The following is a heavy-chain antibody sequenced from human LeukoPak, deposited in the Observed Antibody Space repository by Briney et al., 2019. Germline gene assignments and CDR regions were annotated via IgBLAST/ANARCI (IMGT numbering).Heavy chain of an antibody. J-gene: IGHJ6*03. V-gene: IGHV1-8*03. CDR2: MNPNSGNT. Sequence: ASVKLSCKASGSTFTSYDINWVRQATGQGLEWMGWMNPNSGNTGYAQKFQGRVTITRNTSITTAYMEVSSLRSEDTAVYYCARGRGLYYYYYYMDVWGKGTTVTVSS. D-gene: IGHD2/OR15-2a*01. CDR3: ARGRGLYYYYYYMDV. CDR1: GSTFTSYD.